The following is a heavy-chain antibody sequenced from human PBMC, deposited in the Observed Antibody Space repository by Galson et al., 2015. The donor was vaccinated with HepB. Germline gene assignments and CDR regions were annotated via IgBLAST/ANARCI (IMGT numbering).Heavy chain of an antibody. D-gene: IGHD6-6*01. CDR1: GGSISSGGYY. V-gene: IGHV4-61*08. Sequence: SETLSLTCTVSGGSISSGGYYWSWIRQHPGKGLEWIGYIYYSGSTNYNPSLKSRVTISVDTSKNQFSLKLSSVTAADTAVYYCARERSSSSFEYYYGMDVWGQGTTVTVSS. CDR3: ARERSSSSFEYYYGMDV. CDR2: IYYSGST. J-gene: IGHJ6*02.